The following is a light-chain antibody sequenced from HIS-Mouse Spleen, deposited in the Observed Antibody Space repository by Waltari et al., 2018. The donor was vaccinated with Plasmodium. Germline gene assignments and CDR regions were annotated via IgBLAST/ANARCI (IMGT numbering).Light chain of an antibody. J-gene: IGLJ3*02. V-gene: IGLV5-37*01. CDR2: YYSDSDK. CDR1: SAINVGSYN. Sequence: QPVLTQPPSSSASPGESARLTCTLPSAINVGSYNIHWYQQKPGSPPRYLLYYYSDSDKGQGSGVPSRFPGSKDASANTGILLISGLQSEDEADYYCMIWPSNASGVFGGGTKLTVL. CDR3: MIWPSNASGV.